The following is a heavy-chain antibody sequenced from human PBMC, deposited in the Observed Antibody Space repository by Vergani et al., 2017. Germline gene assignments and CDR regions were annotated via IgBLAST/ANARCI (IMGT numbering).Heavy chain of an antibody. V-gene: IGHV1-46*03. Sequence: QVQLVQSGTEVQKPGASVKVSCKASGYTFTNFFIHWVRQAPGQGLEWMGINNPGGGSPSYAQMLQGRVTMTRDTSTSTVYMELSSLRSEDTAVYYCARDSRTTSMNTDNCYCHMDVWGKGTTVTVSS. J-gene: IGHJ6*03. CDR3: ARDSRTTSMNTDNCYCHMDV. CDR1: GYTFTNFF. CDR2: NNPGGGSP. D-gene: IGHD4-11*01.